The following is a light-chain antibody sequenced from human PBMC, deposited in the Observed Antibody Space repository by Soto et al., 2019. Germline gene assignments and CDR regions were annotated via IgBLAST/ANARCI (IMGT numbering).Light chain of an antibody. Sequence: EIVMTQSPLSLPFSPGETASISCRSSQSLLSHNINSYLDWYLQKPGQSPQLLIYGVSNHASGIPDRFSGSGSGTDFTLKISWLEAEDFGVYYCKQGSHWPITFGQGTRLEIK. CDR3: KQGSHWPIT. CDR2: GVS. J-gene: IGKJ5*01. CDR1: QSLLSHNINSY. V-gene: IGKV2-40*01.